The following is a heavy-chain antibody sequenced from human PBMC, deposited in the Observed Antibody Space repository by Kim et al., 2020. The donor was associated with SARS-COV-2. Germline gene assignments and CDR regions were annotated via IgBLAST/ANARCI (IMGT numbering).Heavy chain of an antibody. CDR1: GFIFSRYS. Sequence: GGSLRLSCAASGFIFSRYSMSWVRQAPGKGLEWVSTIIGSGGVTYYAGSVEGRFTISRDNSKNTMYLQMNSLRAEDTAVYFCAKGSGNAYGVQWDYWGEGTLVTAAS. D-gene: IGHD4-17*01. CDR2: IIGSGGVT. V-gene: IGHV3-23*01. J-gene: IGHJ4*02. CDR3: AKGSGNAYGVQWDY.